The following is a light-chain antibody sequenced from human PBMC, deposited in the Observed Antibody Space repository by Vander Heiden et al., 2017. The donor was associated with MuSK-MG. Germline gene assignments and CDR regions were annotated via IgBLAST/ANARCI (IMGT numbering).Light chain of an antibody. CDR3: QQYNSYSWT. CDR2: KAS. V-gene: IGKV1-5*03. J-gene: IGKJ1*01. Sequence: LQMTQSPSTLSASGGDRVTITCRASQSISSWLAWYQQKPGKAPKLLIYKASSLESGVPSRFSGSGSGTEFTLTISSLQHDDFATYYCQQYNSYSWTFGQGTKVEIK. CDR1: QSISSW.